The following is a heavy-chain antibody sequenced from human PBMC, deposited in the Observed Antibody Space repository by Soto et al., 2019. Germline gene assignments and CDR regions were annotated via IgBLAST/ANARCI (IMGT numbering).Heavy chain of an antibody. J-gene: IGHJ6*02. D-gene: IGHD6-13*01. V-gene: IGHV1-18*01. CDR1: GYTFTSYG. CDR2: ISAYNGNT. Sequence: QVQLVQSGAEVKKPGASVKVSCKASGYTFTSYGISWARQAPGQGLEWMGWISAYNGNTNYAQKLQGRVTMTTDTSTSTAYMEVRSLRSDDTAVYYCARDASWGSSWYVWYYYYGMDVWGQGTTVTVSS. CDR3: ARDASWGSSWYVWYYYYGMDV.